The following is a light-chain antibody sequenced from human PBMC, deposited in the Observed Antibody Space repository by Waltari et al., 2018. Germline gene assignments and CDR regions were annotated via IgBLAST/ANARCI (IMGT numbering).Light chain of an antibody. CDR2: AND. CDR1: RSNLGGTT. J-gene: IGLJ2*01. CDR3: ATWDDSLEGMI. V-gene: IGLV1-44*01. Sequence: QSVLSQPTSASGTPGQRVTFSCSGSRSNLGGTTVNWYQQLPGTAPKLVMYANDQRPSGVPDRFSGSKSGTSASLAISGLQSEDEADYYCATWDDSLEGMIFGGGTKLTVL.